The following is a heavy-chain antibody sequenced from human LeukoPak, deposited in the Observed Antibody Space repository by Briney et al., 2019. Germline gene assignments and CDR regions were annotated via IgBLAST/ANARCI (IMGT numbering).Heavy chain of an antibody. J-gene: IGHJ4*02. D-gene: IGHD2-15*01. CDR2: ISGSGGST. CDR3: ANGHSCSGGSCYSWLFDY. CDR1: GFTFSSYA. V-gene: IGHV3-23*01. Sequence: GGSLRLSCAASGFTFSSYAMSWVRQAPGKGLEWVSAISGSGGSTYYADSVKGRFTISRDNSKNTLYLQMNSLRAEDTAVYYCANGHSCSGGSCYSWLFDYWGQGTLVTVSS.